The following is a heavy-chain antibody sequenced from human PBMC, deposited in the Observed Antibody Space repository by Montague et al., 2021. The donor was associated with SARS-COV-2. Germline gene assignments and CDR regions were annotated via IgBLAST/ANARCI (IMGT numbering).Heavy chain of an antibody. V-gene: IGHV2-70*11. CDR2: IVWADDK. D-gene: IGHD4-11*01. J-gene: IGHJ2*01. CDR1: GFSLSTSGMC. CDR3: AREVVWPTYCYFDL. Sequence: PALVKPTQTLTLTCTFSGFSLSTSGMCVSWIRQPPGKALEWLARIVWADDKYYSSSLKTRLTISKDTSKNQVVLTMTNMDPVDTATYYCAREVVWPTYCYFDLWGHGTLVTVSS.